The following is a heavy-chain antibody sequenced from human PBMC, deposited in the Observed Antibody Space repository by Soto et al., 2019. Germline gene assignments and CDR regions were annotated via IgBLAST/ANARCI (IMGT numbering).Heavy chain of an antibody. Sequence: EVQVVESGGDLVEPGGSLRLSCVTSGFMFSSARMSWVRQAPGKGLEWVARIKSTKDGGARDYAAPVNGRFSISRDDSKSTVYLQMNSLRAEDTALYYCVEGWNDFWGQGTLVTVSS. CDR2: IKSTKDGGAR. V-gene: IGHV3-15*01. CDR3: VEGWNDF. D-gene: IGHD1-1*01. CDR1: GFMFSSAR. J-gene: IGHJ4*02.